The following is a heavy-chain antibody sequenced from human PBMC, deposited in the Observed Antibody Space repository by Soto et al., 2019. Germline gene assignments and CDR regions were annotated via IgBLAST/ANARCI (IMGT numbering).Heavy chain of an antibody. Sequence: SETLSLTCTVSGGSISSYYWSWIRQPPGKGLEWIGYIYYSGSTNYNPSLKSRVTIPVDTSKNQFSLKLSSVTAADTAVYYWARTYYYGSGSLYYFDYWGQGTLVTVSS. CDR1: GGSISSYY. J-gene: IGHJ4*02. V-gene: IGHV4-59*01. CDR2: IYYSGST. CDR3: ARTYYYGSGSLYYFDY. D-gene: IGHD3-10*01.